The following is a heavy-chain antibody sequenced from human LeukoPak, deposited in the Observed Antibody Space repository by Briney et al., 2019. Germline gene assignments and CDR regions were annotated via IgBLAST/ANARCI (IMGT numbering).Heavy chain of an antibody. CDR2: IGGSGGST. J-gene: IGHJ4*02. CDR3: AKSPYSGYEMRPNTPWAGHFDY. CDR1: GFTFSSYA. V-gene: IGHV3-23*01. Sequence: GGSLRLSCAASGFTFSSYAMSWVRQAPGKGLEWVSAIGGSGGSTYYADSVKGRFTISRDNSKNTLYLQMNSLRAEDTAVYYCAKSPYSGYEMRPNTPWAGHFDYWGQGTLVTVSS. D-gene: IGHD5-12*01.